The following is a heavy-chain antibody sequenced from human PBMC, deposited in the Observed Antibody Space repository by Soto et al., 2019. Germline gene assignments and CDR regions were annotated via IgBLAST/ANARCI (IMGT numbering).Heavy chain of an antibody. Sequence: SGPTLVNPTQTLTLTCTFSGFSLSTTSTTEVGVGWIRQPPGKALEWLALIFWNDDKRYSSTLKSRLTITKDTSKNQVVLTMTDVDPEDTATCFCAHGQVTVTRAFQNWGPGTLVTVSS. CDR3: AHGQVTVTRAFQN. CDR1: GFSLSTTSTTEVG. V-gene: IGHV2-5*01. J-gene: IGHJ1*01. CDR2: IFWNDDK. D-gene: IGHD4-17*01.